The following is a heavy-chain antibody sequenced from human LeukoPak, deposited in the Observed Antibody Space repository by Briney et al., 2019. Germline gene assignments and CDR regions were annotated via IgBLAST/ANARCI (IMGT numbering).Heavy chain of an antibody. J-gene: IGHJ6*02. CDR2: ISWDGGST. D-gene: IGHD6-13*01. V-gene: IGHV3-43*01. CDR1: GFTFDDYT. CDR3: AKDIGGGAAADYYYYYGMDV. Sequence: GGSLRLSCAASGFTFDDYTMHWVRQAPGKGLEWVSLISWDGGSTYYADSVKGRFTISRDNSKNSLYLQMNSLRTEDTALYYCAKDIGGGAAADYYYYYGMDVWGQGTTVTVSS.